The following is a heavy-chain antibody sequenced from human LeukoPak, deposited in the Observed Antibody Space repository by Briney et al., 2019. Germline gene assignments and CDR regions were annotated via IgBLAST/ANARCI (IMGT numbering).Heavy chain of an antibody. CDR3: ARDWTEAAAGNWFDP. CDR2: INTNTGNP. CDR1: GYTFTSYA. V-gene: IGHV7-4-1*02. J-gene: IGHJ5*02. D-gene: IGHD6-13*01. Sequence: ASVKVSCKASGYTFTSYAMNWVRQAPGQGLEWMGWINTNTGNPTYAQGFTGRFVFTLDTSVSTAYLQISSLKAEDTAVYYCARDWTEAAAGNWFDPWGQGTLVSVSS.